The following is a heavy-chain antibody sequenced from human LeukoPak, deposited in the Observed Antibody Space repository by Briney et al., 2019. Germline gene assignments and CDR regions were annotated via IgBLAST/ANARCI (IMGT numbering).Heavy chain of an antibody. D-gene: IGHD5-18*01. Sequence: PSQTLSLTCTVSGGSISSGGYYWSWIRQPPGKGLEWIGYIYHSGSTYYNPSLKSRVTISVDRSKNQFSLKLSSVTAADTAVYYCARVFEGLHEGAVDTAMVNGEYYFDYWGQGTLVTVSS. CDR3: ARVFEGLHEGAVDTAMVNGEYYFDY. CDR2: IYHSGST. CDR1: GGSISSGGYY. V-gene: IGHV4-30-2*01. J-gene: IGHJ4*02.